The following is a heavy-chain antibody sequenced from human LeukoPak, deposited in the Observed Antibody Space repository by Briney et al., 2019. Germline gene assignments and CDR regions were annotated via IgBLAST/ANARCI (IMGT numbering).Heavy chain of an antibody. CDR2: IYSGGST. Sequence: GESLRLSCAASGFSVSNNYMSWVRQAPGKGLEWVSVIYSGGSTFYADSVKGRFTISRDNSKNTLYLQMNSLRAEDTAVYYCASDSYSPEYFQHWGQGTLVTVSS. CDR3: ASDSYSPEYFQH. D-gene: IGHD2-15*01. V-gene: IGHV3-66*01. CDR1: GFSVSNNY. J-gene: IGHJ1*01.